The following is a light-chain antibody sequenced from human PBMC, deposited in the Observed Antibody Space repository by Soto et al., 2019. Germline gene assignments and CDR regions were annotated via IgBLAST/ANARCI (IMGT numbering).Light chain of an antibody. Sequence: EIVMTQSPATLSVSPGERATLSCRASQSVSSNLAWYQQKPGQAPRLLIYGASTRATGIPARFSGSGSGTEFTLTINRLEPEDFAVYYCQQYGSSPPTFGQGTKVDI. CDR2: GAS. J-gene: IGKJ1*01. V-gene: IGKV3-15*01. CDR3: QQYGSSPPT. CDR1: QSVSSN.